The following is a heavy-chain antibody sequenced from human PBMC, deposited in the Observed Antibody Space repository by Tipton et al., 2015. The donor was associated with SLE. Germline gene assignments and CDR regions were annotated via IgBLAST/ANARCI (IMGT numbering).Heavy chain of an antibody. Sequence: QSGPEVKKPGASVKVSCKASGYTFTSYGISWVRQASGQGLEWMGWVSAYNGNTNYAQKRQGRVTMTTDTSTSTACMELRSLRSDDTAVYYCASHSGSYYPIGLLLSGMDVWCQGTTGTVSS. J-gene: IGHJ6*02. CDR3: ASHSGSYYPIGLLLSGMDV. V-gene: IGHV1-18*01. D-gene: IGHD3-10*01. CDR2: VSAYNGNT. CDR1: GYTFTSYG.